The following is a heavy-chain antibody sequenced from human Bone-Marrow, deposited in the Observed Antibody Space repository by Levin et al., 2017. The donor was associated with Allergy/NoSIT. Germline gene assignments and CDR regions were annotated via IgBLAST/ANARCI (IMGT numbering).Heavy chain of an antibody. CDR1: GYSFTSYW. V-gene: IGHV5-51*01. D-gene: IGHD3-10*01. CDR2: IYPGDSDT. CDR3: ARRGGSGSYYNPLDY. Sequence: GESLKISCKGSGYSFTSYWIGWVRQMPGKGLEWMGIIYPGDSDTRYSPSFQGQVTISADKSISTAYLQWSSLKASDTAMYYCARRGGSGSYYNPLDYWGQGTLVTVSS. J-gene: IGHJ4*02.